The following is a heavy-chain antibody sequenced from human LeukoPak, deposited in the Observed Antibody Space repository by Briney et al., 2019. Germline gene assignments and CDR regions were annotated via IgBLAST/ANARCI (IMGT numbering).Heavy chain of an antibody. CDR3: ARVPPETYYYDSSGYPPAHYYYGMDV. V-gene: IGHV6-1*01. D-gene: IGHD3-22*01. J-gene: IGHJ6*02. CDR1: GDSVSSNSAA. CDR2: TYYRSKWYN. Sequence: SQTLSLTCAISGDSVSSNSAAWYWIRQSPSRGLEWLGRTYYRSKWYNDYAVSVKGRITINPDTSKNRFSLQLNSVTPEDTAEYYCARVPPETYYYDSSGYPPAHYYYGMDVWGQGTTVTVSS.